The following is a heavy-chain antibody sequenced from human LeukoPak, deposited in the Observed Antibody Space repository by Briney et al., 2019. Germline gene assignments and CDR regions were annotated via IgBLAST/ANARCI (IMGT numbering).Heavy chain of an antibody. CDR3: ARRGFVAAGMTESVYYFDY. V-gene: IGHV3-30*04. D-gene: IGHD6-13*01. CDR1: GFTFSSYA. CDR2: ISYDGSNK. J-gene: IGHJ4*02. Sequence: PGGSLRLSCAASGFTFSSYAMHWVRQAPGKGLEWVAVISYDGSNKYYADSVKGRFTISRDNSKNTLYLQMNSLRAEDTAVYYCARRGFVAAGMTESVYYFDYWGQGTLVTVSS.